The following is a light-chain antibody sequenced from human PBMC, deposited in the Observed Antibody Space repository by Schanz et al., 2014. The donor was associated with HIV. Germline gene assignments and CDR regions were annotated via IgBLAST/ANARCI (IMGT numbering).Light chain of an antibody. Sequence: QSALTQSASVSGSPGQSITISCTGTTSDVGVYNYVSWYQHHPGKVPKLMIFDVSNGPSGVSNRFSGSKSGNTASLTISGLQAEDEADYYCSSYTSSSTLVVFGGGTKLTVL. CDR2: DVS. CDR3: SSYTSSSTLVV. CDR1: TSDVGVYNY. J-gene: IGLJ2*01. V-gene: IGLV2-14*03.